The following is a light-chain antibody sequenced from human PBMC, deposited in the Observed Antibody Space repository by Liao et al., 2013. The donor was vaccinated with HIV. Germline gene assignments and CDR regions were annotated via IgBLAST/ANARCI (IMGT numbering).Light chain of an antibody. J-gene: IGLJ2*01. Sequence: YVLTQPPSVSVAPGQTAVMTCGGNNIRSRGVHWYQQRPGQAPVLVMYYDQNRPSGIPGRFSGSSSGNTGTLTISGTQPMDEGDYYCQVWDRGPALFGGGTKLTVL. CDR2: YDQ. CDR3: QVWDRGPAL. V-gene: IGLV3-21*01. CDR1: NIRSRG.